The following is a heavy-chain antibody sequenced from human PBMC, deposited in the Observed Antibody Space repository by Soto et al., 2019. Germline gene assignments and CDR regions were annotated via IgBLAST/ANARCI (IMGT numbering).Heavy chain of an antibody. Sequence: EVQLVESGGGLVQPGGSLRLSCAASGFTFSSYSMNWVRQAPGKGLEWVSYISSSSSTIYYADSVKGRFTISRDNAKNSLYLQMNSLRAEDTAVYYCARGYCNSTSCYYYYYYYMDVWGKGTTVTVSS. V-gene: IGHV3-48*01. CDR2: ISSSSSTI. D-gene: IGHD2-2*01. CDR3: ARGYCNSTSCYYYYYYYMDV. J-gene: IGHJ6*03. CDR1: GFTFSSYS.